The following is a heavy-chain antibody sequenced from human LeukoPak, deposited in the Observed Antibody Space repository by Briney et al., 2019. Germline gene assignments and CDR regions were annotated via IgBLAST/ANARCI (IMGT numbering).Heavy chain of an antibody. CDR3: TTDHDTTSWTFIY. Sequence: PGGSLTLSCAASGFTFSNAWMSWVRQAPGKGLELVGLITSKTDDGTTDYAATVNGRFPISQDDSKNTLFLQTNSLKTDDPAVYYCTTDHDTTSWTFIYWGQGPLVTVSS. CDR2: ITSKTDDGTT. D-gene: IGHD3/OR15-3a*01. V-gene: IGHV3-15*01. J-gene: IGHJ4*02. CDR1: GFTFSNAW.